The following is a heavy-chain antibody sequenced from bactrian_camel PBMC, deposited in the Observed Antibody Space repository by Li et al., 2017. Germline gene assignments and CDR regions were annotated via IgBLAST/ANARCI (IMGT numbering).Heavy chain of an antibody. V-gene: IGHV3S63*01. J-gene: IGHJ4*01. CDR2: IVTSTGRT. D-gene: IGHD7*01. CDR3: AARARTRGWSTTLDPNEYHI. CDR1: GGAGYCYY. Sequence: HVQLVESGGGSVQAGGSLRLSCAASGGAGYCYYMGWFRQAPGKEREGLAGIVTSTGRTFYPDSVKGRFTISQDSAESTLYLQMNELKPDDTAMYYCAARARTRGWSTTLDPNEYHIWGQGTQVTVS.